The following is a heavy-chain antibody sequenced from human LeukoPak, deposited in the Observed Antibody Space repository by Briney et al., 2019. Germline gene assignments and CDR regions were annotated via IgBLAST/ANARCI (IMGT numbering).Heavy chain of an antibody. Sequence: GGSLRLSCAASGFTVSSNYMSWVRQAPGKGLEWVSVIYSGGSTYYADSVKGRFTISRDNSKNTLYLQMNSLRAEDTAVYYCARSYYDSSGWPYYFDYWGQGTLVTVSS. CDR3: ARSYYDSSGWPYYFDY. V-gene: IGHV3-53*01. CDR1: GFTVSSNY. CDR2: IYSGGST. D-gene: IGHD3-22*01. J-gene: IGHJ4*02.